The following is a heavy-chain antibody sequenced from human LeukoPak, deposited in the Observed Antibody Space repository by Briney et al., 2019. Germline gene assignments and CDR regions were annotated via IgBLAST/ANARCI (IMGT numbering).Heavy chain of an antibody. CDR2: ISSASGSI. CDR3: ARDDLGYCSGGSCYSNFDY. J-gene: IGHJ4*02. CDR1: GFTFSSYS. D-gene: IGHD2-15*01. V-gene: IGHV3-48*04. Sequence: TGGSLRLSCAASGFTFSSYSMNWVRQAPGKGLEWVSYISSASGSIYYADSVKGRFTISRDNAKNSLYLQMNSLRAEDTAVYYCARDDLGYCSGGSCYSNFDYWGQGTLVTVSS.